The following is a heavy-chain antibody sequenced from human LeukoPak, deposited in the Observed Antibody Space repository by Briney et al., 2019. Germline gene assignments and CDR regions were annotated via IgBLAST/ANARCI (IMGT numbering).Heavy chain of an antibody. CDR1: GGSISSSNW. CDR2: IYHSGST. Sequence: PSETLSLTCAVSGGSISSSNWWSWVRQPPGKGLEWIGEIYHSGSTNYNPSLKSRVTISVDTSKNQFSLKLSSVTAADTAVYYCARGEYGDIVVVPASNWFDPWGQGTLVTVSS. J-gene: IGHJ5*02. D-gene: IGHD2-2*01. CDR3: ARGEYGDIVVVPASNWFDP. V-gene: IGHV4-4*02.